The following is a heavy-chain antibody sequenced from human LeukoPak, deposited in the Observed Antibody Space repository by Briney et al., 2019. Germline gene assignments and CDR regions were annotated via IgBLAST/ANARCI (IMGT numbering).Heavy chain of an antibody. J-gene: IGHJ4*02. CDR2: IYYSGST. CDR1: GGSISSGDYY. V-gene: IGHV4-30-4*01. Sequence: PSQTLSLTCTVSGGSISSGDYYWSWIRPPPGKGLEWIGYIYYSGSTYYNPSLKSRVTISVDTSKNQFSLKLSSVTAADTAVYYCARVRRIAVAGTVDYWGQGTLVTVSS. D-gene: IGHD6-19*01. CDR3: ARVRRIAVAGTVDY.